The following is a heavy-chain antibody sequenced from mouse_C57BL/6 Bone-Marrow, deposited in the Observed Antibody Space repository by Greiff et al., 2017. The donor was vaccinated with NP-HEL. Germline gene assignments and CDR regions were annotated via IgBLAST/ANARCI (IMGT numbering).Heavy chain of an antibody. J-gene: IGHJ2*01. V-gene: IGHV1-4*01. CDR1: GYTFTSYT. Sequence: VHLVESGAELARPGASVKMSCKASGYTFTSYTMHWVKQRPGQGLEWIGYINPSSGYTKYNQKFKDKATLTADKSSSTAYMQLSSLTSEDSAVYYCARYGNCYFDYWGQGTTLTVSS. CDR3: ARYGNCYFDY. CDR2: INPSSGYT. D-gene: IGHD2-1*01.